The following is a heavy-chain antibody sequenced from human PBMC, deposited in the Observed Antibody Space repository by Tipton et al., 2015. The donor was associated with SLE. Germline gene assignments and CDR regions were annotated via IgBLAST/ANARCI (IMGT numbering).Heavy chain of an antibody. CDR3: ARGYSYGFNWFDP. V-gene: IGHV4-38-2*01. J-gene: IGHJ5*02. CDR2: IYHSGST. CDR1: GYSISSGYY. Sequence: TLSLTCAVSGYSISSGYYWGWIRQPPGKGLEWIGSIYHSGSTYYNPSLKSRVTISVDTSKNQFSLKLSSVTAADTAVYYCARGYSYGFNWFDPWGQGTLVTVSS. D-gene: IGHD5-18*01.